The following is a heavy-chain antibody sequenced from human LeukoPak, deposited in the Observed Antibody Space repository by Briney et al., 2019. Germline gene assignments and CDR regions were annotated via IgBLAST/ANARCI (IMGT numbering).Heavy chain of an antibody. CDR1: GGSISSYY. CDR3: AREKGDHYYGSGSHQHYYGMDV. J-gene: IGHJ6*02. V-gene: IGHV4-4*07. CDR2: IYASGST. Sequence: PSETLSLTCTVSGGSISSYYWSWIRQPAGKGLEWIGRIYASGSTNYNPSLKSRVTMSVDTSKNQFSLKLSSVTAADTAVYYCAREKGDHYYGSGSHQHYYGMDVWGQGTTVTVSS. D-gene: IGHD3-10*01.